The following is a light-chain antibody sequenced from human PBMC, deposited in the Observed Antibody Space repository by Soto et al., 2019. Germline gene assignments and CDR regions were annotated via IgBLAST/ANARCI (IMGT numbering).Light chain of an antibody. CDR2: DTS. CDR3: QEYIQWPPGM. Sequence: DIVVTQSPATLSASPGERVTLSCRASQFVSSRLAWYQRRPGQVPRLLIYDTSTRAPGISARFSGSGAGTEFTLTISSLQSEDVAVYYCQEYIQWPPGMFGPGTTVDSK. CDR1: QFVSSR. V-gene: IGKV3-15*01. J-gene: IGKJ1*01.